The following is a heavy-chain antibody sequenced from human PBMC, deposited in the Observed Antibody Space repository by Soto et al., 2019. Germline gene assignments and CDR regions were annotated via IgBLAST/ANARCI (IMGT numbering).Heavy chain of an antibody. V-gene: IGHV4-4*02. CDR1: GGSISSSNW. J-gene: IGHJ4*02. CDR2: IYHSGST. D-gene: IGHD6-19*01. CDR3: ARVSVAGTRFDY. Sequence: QVQLQESGPGLVKPSGTLTLTCAVSGGSISSSNWWSWVRQPPGKGLEWIGEIYHSGSTTYNPSLKSRVTISVDKSNNQFSLKLSSVTAADTAVYYCARVSVAGTRFDYWGQGTLVTVSS.